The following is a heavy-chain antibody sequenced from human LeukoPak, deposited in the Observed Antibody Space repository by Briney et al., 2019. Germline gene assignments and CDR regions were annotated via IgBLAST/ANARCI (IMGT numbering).Heavy chain of an antibody. CDR1: GGSISSYY. V-gene: IGHV4-4*07. D-gene: IGHD2-15*01. CDR3: ARVRTRSCSGGSCYVDWFDP. CDR2: IYTSGST. Sequence: SETLSLTCTVSGGSISSYYWSWIRQPAGKGLEWIGRIYTSGSTNYNPSLKSRVTMSVDTSKNQFSLKLSSVTAADTAVYYCARVRTRSCSGGSCYVDWFDPWGQGTQVTVSS. J-gene: IGHJ5*02.